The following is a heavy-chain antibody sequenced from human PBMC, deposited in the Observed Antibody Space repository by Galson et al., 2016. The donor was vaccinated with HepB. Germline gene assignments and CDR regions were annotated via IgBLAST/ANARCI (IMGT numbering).Heavy chain of an antibody. V-gene: IGHV3-9*01. CDR1: GFTFDDYA. J-gene: IGHJ6*02. Sequence: SLRLSCAASGFTFDDYAMHWVRQAPGKGLEWVSGISWDSGSIDYADSVKGRFTISRDNAKSSLYLQMNSLRAEDTALYYCAKDFLVSGVTGGTYYYYGMDVWGQGTTVTVSS. CDR3: AKDFLVSGVTGGTYYYYGMDV. D-gene: IGHD1-26*01. CDR2: ISWDSGSI.